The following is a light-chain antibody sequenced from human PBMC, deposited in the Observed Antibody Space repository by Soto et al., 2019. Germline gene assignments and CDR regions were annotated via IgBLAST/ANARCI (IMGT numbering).Light chain of an antibody. CDR3: QQYGSSPPRT. Sequence: EIVSTQSPGILSLSPGERATHSCRASQSVSNDFLAWYQQKPGQARRLLIYGASTRATDVPDRFSGSGSGADFTLSISRLEPEDFAVYYCQQYGSSPPRTFGQGTKVDIK. CDR1: QSVSNDF. CDR2: GAS. J-gene: IGKJ1*01. V-gene: IGKV3-20*01.